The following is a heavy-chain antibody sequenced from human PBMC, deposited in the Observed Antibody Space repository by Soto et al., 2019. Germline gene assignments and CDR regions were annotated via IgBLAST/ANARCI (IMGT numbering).Heavy chain of an antibody. CDR1: VFYIANVCYF. CDR2: IYYSLGA. D-gene: IGHD3-22*01. CDR3: ARGSLEYYDSSGLFVGAFDV. J-gene: IGHJ3*01. V-gene: IGHV4-31*03. Sequence: SETLSLACTFSVFYIANVCYFWSWIRHHPWNGLDWIVYIYYSLGAYYNPSLKIRLTISLDTSKNHFSLKLSSVTSADTAVYYCARGSLEYYDSSGLFVGAFDVWGQGTMVTVSS.